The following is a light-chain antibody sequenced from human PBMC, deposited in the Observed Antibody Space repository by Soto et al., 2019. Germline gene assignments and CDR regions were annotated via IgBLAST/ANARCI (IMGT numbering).Light chain of an antibody. CDR2: RNN. CDR1: SSNIGSNY. Sequence: QSVLTQPPSASGTPGQRVTISCSGSSSNIGSNYVYWYQQLPGAAPQLPTFRNNQRPQGGPDRFSGSKSLTSASLAISGLRSEDEADYYCAAWDDSLSGVVFGGGTKLTVL. J-gene: IGLJ2*01. V-gene: IGLV1-47*01. CDR3: AAWDDSLSGVV.